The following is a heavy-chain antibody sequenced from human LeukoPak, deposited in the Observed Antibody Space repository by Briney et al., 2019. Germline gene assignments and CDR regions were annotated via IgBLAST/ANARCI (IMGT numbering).Heavy chain of an antibody. V-gene: IGHV3-23*01. CDR3: ARGGSVFAYFFDY. D-gene: IGHD3-10*01. CDR2: ISGSGGTT. Sequence: GGSLRLSCAASGFIFSNYAMTWARLTPGKGLECGSAISGSGGTTYYADSVKGRFTISRDSSTNTLYLQLSSLRAEDTAIYYCARGGSVFAYFFDYWGQGTLVTVSS. CDR1: GFIFSNYA. J-gene: IGHJ4*02.